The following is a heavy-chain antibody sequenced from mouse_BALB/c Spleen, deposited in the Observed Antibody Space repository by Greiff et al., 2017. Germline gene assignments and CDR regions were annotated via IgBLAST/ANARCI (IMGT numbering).Heavy chain of an antibody. CDR1: GYTFTSYW. Sequence: VQLQQSGAELAKPGASVKMSCKASGYTFTSYWMHWVKQRPGQGLEWIGYINPSTGYTEYNQKFKDKATLTADKSSSTAYMQLSSLTSEDSAVYYCARGDRYDVFYYAMDYWGQGTSVTVSS. CDR2: INPSTGYT. J-gene: IGHJ4*01. CDR3: ARGDRYDVFYYAMDY. D-gene: IGHD2-14*01. V-gene: IGHV1-7*01.